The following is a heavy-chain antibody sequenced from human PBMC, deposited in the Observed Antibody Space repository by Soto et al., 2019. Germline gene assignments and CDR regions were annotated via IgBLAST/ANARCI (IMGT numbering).Heavy chain of an antibody. CDR2: MNPNSGNT. Sequence: ASVKVSCKASGCTFTSYDINWVRQATGQGLEWMGWMNPNSGNTGYAQKFQGRVTMTRNTSISTAYMELSSLRSEDTAVYYCARLLQYYDFWSGSRYGMDVWGQGTTVTVSS. V-gene: IGHV1-8*01. J-gene: IGHJ6*02. D-gene: IGHD3-3*01. CDR3: ARLLQYYDFWSGSRYGMDV. CDR1: GCTFTSYD.